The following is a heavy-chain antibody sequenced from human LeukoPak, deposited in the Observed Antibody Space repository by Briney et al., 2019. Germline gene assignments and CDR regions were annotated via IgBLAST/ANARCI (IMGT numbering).Heavy chain of an antibody. J-gene: IGHJ2*01. CDR3: ARGHYGSGSYYNVYWYFDL. Sequence: SETLSLTCAVSGGSISSGGYSWSWIRQPPGKGLEWIGYIYHSGSTYYNPSLKSRVTIPVDRSKNQFSLKLSSVTAADTAVYYCARGHYGSGSYYNVYWYFDLWGRGTLVTVSS. CDR2: IYHSGST. V-gene: IGHV4-30-2*01. CDR1: GGSISSGGYS. D-gene: IGHD3-10*01.